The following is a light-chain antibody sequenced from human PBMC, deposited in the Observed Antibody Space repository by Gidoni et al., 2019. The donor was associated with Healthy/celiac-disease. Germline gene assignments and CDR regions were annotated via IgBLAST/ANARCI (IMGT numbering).Light chain of an antibody. CDR1: QSISSY. CDR2: AAS. CDR3: QQSYSTSLIT. V-gene: IGKV1-39*01. Sequence: DIQMTQSLSSLSASVGDRVTITCRASQSISSYLNWYQQKPGKAPKLLIYAASSLQSGVPSRFSGSGSGTDFTLTISSLQPEDFATYYCQQSYSTSLITFGQGTRLEIK. J-gene: IGKJ5*01.